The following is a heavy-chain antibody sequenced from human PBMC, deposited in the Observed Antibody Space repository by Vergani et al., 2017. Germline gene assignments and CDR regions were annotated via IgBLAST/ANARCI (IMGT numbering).Heavy chain of an antibody. CDR3: AGHESGHYYSPYYGLDV. CDR2: IYYSGST. CDR1: GGSISSSSHF. J-gene: IGHJ6*02. D-gene: IGHD3-22*01. V-gene: IGHV4-39*01. Sequence: QLQLHKSGPGLVKPSETLSLTCTLSGGSISSSSHFWGWLRQTPGKGLEWIGSIYYSGSTYYNPSLKSRVSISFDTSKNQFSLKLSSVTAADSAVYYCAGHESGHYYSPYYGLDVWGQGTTVTVSS.